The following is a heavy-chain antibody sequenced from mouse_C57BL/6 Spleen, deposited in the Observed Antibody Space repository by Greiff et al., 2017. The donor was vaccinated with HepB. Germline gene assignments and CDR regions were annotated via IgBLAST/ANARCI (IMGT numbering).Heavy chain of an antibody. CDR1: GYTFTSYW. J-gene: IGHJ2*01. V-gene: IGHV1-69*01. Sequence: VQLQQPGAELVMPGASVKLSCKASGYTFTSYWMHWVKQRPGQGLEWIGEIDPSDSYTNYNQKFKGKSTLTVDKSSSTAYMQLSSLTSEDSAVYNCSRSLLLLYPDYWGQGTTLTVSS. D-gene: IGHD1-1*01. CDR2: IDPSDSYT. CDR3: SRSLLLLYPDY.